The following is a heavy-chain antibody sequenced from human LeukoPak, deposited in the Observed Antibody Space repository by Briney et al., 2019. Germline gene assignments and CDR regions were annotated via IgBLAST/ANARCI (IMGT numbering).Heavy chain of an antibody. V-gene: IGHV4-59*01. Sequence: SETLSLTCTVSGGSISSYYWSWIRQPPGKGLEWIGYIYYSGSTNYNPSLKSRVTISVDTSKNQFSLKLSSVTAADTAVYYCARGYDAFGMGYWGQGTLVTVSS. CDR1: GGSISSYY. D-gene: IGHD5-18*01. J-gene: IGHJ4*02. CDR3: ARGYDAFGMGY. CDR2: IYYSGST.